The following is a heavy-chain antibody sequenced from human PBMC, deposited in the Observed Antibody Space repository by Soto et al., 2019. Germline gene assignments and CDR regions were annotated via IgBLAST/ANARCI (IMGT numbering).Heavy chain of an antibody. Sequence: EVQLVESGGGLVQLGGSLRLSCAASGFTFSSYWMHWVRQAPGKGLVWVSRIKSDGSGTYYADSVKGRFTISRDNAQNRLYLQVNSLRAEDTAVDYCVRGDGDRYDGNGYLGRHWGQGTLVTVSS. J-gene: IGHJ4*02. CDR3: VRGDGDRYDGNGYLGRH. CDR2: IKSDGSGT. CDR1: GFTFSSYW. V-gene: IGHV3-74*01. D-gene: IGHD3-22*01.